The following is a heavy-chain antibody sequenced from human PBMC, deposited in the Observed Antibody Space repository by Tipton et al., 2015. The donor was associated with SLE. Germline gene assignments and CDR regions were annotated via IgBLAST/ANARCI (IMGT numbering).Heavy chain of an antibody. D-gene: IGHD3-16*01. V-gene: IGHV4-59*08. Sequence: TLSLTCTVSGGSISTNYWSWIRQPPGKGLEWIGYIYYSGSTNYNPSLKSRVTISVDTSKNQFSLKLSSVTAADTAVYYCARGALEAFDIWGQGTMVTVSS. CDR2: IYYSGST. J-gene: IGHJ3*02. CDR3: ARGALEAFDI. CDR1: GGSISTNY.